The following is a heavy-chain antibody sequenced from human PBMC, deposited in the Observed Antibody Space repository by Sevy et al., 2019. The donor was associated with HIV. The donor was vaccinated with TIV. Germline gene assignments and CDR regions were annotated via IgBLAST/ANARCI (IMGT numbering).Heavy chain of an antibody. CDR3: ARDGGGDYFDY. V-gene: IGHV3-30*04. Sequence: GGSLRLSCAASGFSFSRYAMHWIRQAPGKGLESVAVISYDKVNTYHSDSVKGRFSISINISKNTLYLQMNSLRPGDTAVYYCARDGGGDYFDYWGQGTMVTVSS. J-gene: IGHJ4*02. CDR1: GFSFSRYA. D-gene: IGHD3-16*01. CDR2: ISYDKVNT.